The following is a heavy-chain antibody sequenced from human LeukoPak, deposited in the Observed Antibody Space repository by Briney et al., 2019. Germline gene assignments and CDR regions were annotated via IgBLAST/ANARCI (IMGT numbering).Heavy chain of an antibody. Sequence: SGGSLRLSCAASGFTFSDHWMSWVRQAPGKGLEWVGRIKSKTDGETTDYAAPVKGRFTISRDDSKNTLYLQMNSLKTEDTALYYCTTAPSGYAYMNGWHLDYWGQGALVTVSS. CDR1: GFTFSDHW. CDR2: IKSKTDGETT. CDR3: TTAPSGYAYMNGWHLDY. V-gene: IGHV3-15*01. J-gene: IGHJ4*02. D-gene: IGHD5-18*01.